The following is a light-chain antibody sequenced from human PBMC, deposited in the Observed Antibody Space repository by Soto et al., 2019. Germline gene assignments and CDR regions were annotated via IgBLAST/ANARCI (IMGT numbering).Light chain of an antibody. J-gene: IGKJ1*01. CDR2: AAS. CDR3: QKYNNAPWT. Sequence: DIQMTQSPSSLFASVGDRVTITCRASPDINNFLAWYQHKPGKVPKLLIYAASTLQSGVPSRFSGSGSGTDFTLTISSLQPEDVATYYCQKYNNAPWTFGQGTKVEIK. CDR1: PDINNF. V-gene: IGKV1-27*01.